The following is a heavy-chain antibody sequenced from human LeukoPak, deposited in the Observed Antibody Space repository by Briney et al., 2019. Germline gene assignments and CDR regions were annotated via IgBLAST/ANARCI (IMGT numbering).Heavy chain of an antibody. J-gene: IGHJ4*02. V-gene: IGHV4-39*01. Sequence: SETLSLTCTVSGGSISSSYYYWGWIRQPPGKGLEWIGIIYYSGSTYYNPSLQSRVTISVDTSKNQFALKLSSVTAADTAVYYCARLHYDSGVYSRYYFDYWGQGTLVTVSS. D-gene: IGHD3-22*01. CDR1: GGSISSSYYY. CDR2: IYYSGST. CDR3: ARLHYDSGVYSRYYFDY.